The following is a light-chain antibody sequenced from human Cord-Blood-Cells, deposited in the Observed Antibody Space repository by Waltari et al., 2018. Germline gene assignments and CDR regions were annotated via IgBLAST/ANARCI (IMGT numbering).Light chain of an antibody. CDR1: QDISNY. CDR2: DAS. Sequence: DIQMTQSPSSLSASVGDRVTITCHASQDISNYLNCYQQKPGKAPKLLIYDASNLETGVPSRFSGSGSGTDFTFTISSLQPEDIATYYCQQYDNLPMYTFGQGTKLEIK. J-gene: IGKJ2*01. CDR3: QQYDNLPMYT. V-gene: IGKV1-33*01.